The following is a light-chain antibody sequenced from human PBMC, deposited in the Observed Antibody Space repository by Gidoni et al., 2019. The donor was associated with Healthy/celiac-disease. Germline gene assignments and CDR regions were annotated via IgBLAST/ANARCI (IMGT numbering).Light chain of an antibody. CDR1: SSNIGAGYD. Sequence: QSVLTQPPSVSGAPGQRVTISCTGSSSNIGAGYDVHWYQQLPGTAPKLLISGNSNRPSGVPDRFSGSKSGTSASLAITGLQAEDEADDYCQSYDSSLSDVVFGGGTKRTVL. CDR3: QSYDSSLSDVV. CDR2: GNS. V-gene: IGLV1-40*01. J-gene: IGLJ2*01.